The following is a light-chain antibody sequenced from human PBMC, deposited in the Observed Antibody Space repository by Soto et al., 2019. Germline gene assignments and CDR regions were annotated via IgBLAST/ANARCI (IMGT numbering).Light chain of an antibody. V-gene: IGLV3-21*02. CDR3: QVWDARSEHYV. CDR1: SIGSKS. Sequence: SYELTQSPSVSVAPGQTVTITCGGSSIGSKSVHWYQQRSGQAPVLVVYDDSDRRSGIPERFSGSNSGSTATLTITRVEAGDEADYHCQVWDARSEHYVFGPGTKLTVL. CDR2: DDS. J-gene: IGLJ1*01.